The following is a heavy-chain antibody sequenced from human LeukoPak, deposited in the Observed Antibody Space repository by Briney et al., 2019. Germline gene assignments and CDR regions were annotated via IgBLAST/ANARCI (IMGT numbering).Heavy chain of an antibody. CDR2: INPNSGGA. CDR3: ARDKATRYYYYYYMDV. CDR1: GYTFTGYY. V-gene: IGHV1-2*02. J-gene: IGHJ6*03. Sequence: ASVKVSCKASGYTFTGYYMHWVRQAPGQGLEWMGWINPNSGGANYAQKFQGRVTMTRDTSISTAYMELSRLRSDDTAVYYCARDKATRYYYYYYMDVWGKGTTVTVSS.